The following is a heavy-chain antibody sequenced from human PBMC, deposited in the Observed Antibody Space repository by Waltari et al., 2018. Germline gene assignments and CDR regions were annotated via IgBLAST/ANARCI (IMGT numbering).Heavy chain of an antibody. CDR3: ARASAGGSNLVFDY. J-gene: IGHJ4*02. V-gene: IGHV4-4*02. CDR1: GGSISSSNW. D-gene: IGHD6-13*01. Sequence: QVQLQESGPGLVKPSGTLSLTCAVSGGSISSSNWWSWVRQPPGKGLEWIGEIDQSGSTNYNPSLKSRVTISVETSKNQFSLKLSSVTAADTAVYYCARASAGGSNLVFDYWGQGTLVTVSS. CDR2: IDQSGST.